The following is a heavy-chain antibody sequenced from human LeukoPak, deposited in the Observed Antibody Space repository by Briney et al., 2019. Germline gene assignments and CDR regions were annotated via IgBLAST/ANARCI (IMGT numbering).Heavy chain of an antibody. CDR2: IYYSGST. Sequence: PSETLSLTCTVSGGSISSSSYYWGWIRQPPGKGLEWIGSIYYSGSTYYNPSLKSRVTISVDTSKNQFSLKLSSVTAADTAVYYCARGPPAGIVVDHAGAFDPWGQGTLVTVSS. CDR3: ARGPPAGIVVDHAGAFDP. V-gene: IGHV4-39*07. D-gene: IGHD2-15*01. CDR1: GGSISSSSYY. J-gene: IGHJ5*02.